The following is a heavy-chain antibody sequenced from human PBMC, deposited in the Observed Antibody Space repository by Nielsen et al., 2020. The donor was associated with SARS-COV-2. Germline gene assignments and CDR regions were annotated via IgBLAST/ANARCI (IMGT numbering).Heavy chain of an antibody. D-gene: IGHD1-26*01. CDR2: IIPIFGTA. Sequence: SVKVSCKASGGTFSSYAISWVRQAPGQGLEWMGGIIPIFGTANYAQKFQGRVTITADKSTSTAYMELSSLRSEDTAVYYCASRVVDSGSYPLEYYYGMDVWGQGTTVTVSS. CDR3: ASRVVDSGSYPLEYYYGMDV. V-gene: IGHV1-69*06. CDR1: GGTFSSYA. J-gene: IGHJ6*02.